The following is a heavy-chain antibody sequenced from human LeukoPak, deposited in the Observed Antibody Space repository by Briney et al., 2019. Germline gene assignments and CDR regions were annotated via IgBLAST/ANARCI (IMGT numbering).Heavy chain of an antibody. Sequence: APVKASCKASGYTFTTYGISWVRQAPGQGLEWMGWISAYIGNTNYAQKLQGRVTMTTDTSTSTAYMELRSLRSDDTAVYYCARDPENYYDSSGYYSRGAFDIWGQGTMVTVSS. CDR1: GYTFTTYG. V-gene: IGHV1-18*01. D-gene: IGHD3-22*01. J-gene: IGHJ3*02. CDR3: ARDPENYYDSSGYYSRGAFDI. CDR2: ISAYIGNT.